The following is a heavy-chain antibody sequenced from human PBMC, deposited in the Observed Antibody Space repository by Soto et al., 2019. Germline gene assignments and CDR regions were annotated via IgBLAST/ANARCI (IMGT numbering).Heavy chain of an antibody. CDR2: IKSKTDGGAT. CDR1: GFTFSNAW. V-gene: IGHV3-15*07. J-gene: IGHJ4*02. D-gene: IGHD1-26*01. CDR3: TTGWEWELLFDY. Sequence: EVQLVESGGGLVKPGGSLRLSCAASGFTFSNAWMNWVRQAPGKGLEWVGRIKSKTDGGATDYAAPVKGRFTISRDDSKNTLYLQMNSLKTEDTAVYYCTTGWEWELLFDYWGQGTLVTVSS.